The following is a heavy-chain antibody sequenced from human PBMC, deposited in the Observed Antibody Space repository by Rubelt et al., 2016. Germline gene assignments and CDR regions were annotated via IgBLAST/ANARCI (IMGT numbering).Heavy chain of an antibody. CDR3: ARDRIRIAARQGWYFDL. D-gene: IGHD6-6*01. Sequence: QVQLVQSGAEVKKPGASVKVSCKASGYTFTSYGISWVRQAPGQGLEWMGWISAYHGNTNYAQKRQGRGTMTTETSTSAAYMERRSLRSDDTAVYYCARDRIRIAARQGWYFDLWGRGTLVTVSS. J-gene: IGHJ2*01. CDR2: ISAYHGNT. V-gene: IGHV1-18*01. CDR1: GYTFTSYG.